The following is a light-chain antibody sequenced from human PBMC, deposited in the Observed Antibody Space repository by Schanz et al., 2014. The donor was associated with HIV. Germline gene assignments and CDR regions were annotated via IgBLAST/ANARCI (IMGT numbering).Light chain of an antibody. CDR1: QAVSGGH. CDR3: QQYSASPRT. V-gene: IGKV3-20*01. J-gene: IGKJ1*01. CDR2: GAS. Sequence: EIVLTQSPATLSLSPGERATLSCRASQAVSGGHLAWYQQRPGQAPRLLIYGASRRATGIPDRFSGGGSGTEFTLTISRLEPEDVAVYSCQQYSASPRTFGQGTRLEIK.